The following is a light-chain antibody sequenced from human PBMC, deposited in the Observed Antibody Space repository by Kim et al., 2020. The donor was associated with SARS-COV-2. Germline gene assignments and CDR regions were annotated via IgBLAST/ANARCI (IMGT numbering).Light chain of an antibody. V-gene: IGKV1-39*01. CDR1: QTINNY. J-gene: IGKJ5*01. CDR2: ATS. Sequence: SVGDRVTITCRASQTINNYLNWYQQKPGKAPKLLIYATSNLQSGVPSRFSGSGSGTDFTLTISSLQPEDFATYYCQQTYNTPPVTFGQGTRLEIK. CDR3: QQTYNTPPVT.